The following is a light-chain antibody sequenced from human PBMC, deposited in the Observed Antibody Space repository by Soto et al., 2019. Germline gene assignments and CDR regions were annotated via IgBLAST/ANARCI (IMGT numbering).Light chain of an antibody. V-gene: IGLV2-14*01. CDR2: EVS. Sequence: QSALTQPASVSGSPGQSITISCTGTSSDVGGYDYVSWYQLHPGKAPKLMVFEVSNRPSGVSYRFSGSKSGNTASLTISGLQAEDEADYFCCSYAGGYIYLFGTGTKLTVL. CDR3: CSYAGGYIYL. CDR1: SSDVGGYDY. J-gene: IGLJ1*01.